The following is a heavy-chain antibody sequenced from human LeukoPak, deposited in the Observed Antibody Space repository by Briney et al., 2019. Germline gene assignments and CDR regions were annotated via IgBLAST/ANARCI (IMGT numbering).Heavy chain of an antibody. J-gene: IGHJ3*01. CDR1: GFTFSSYA. CDR3: AKYGYNGWNDAFDV. D-gene: IGHD4-17*01. CDR2: ISPSSDST. V-gene: IGHV3-23*01. Sequence: GGSLRLSCAASGFTFSSYAMSWVRQAPGKGLEWVSAISPSSDSTSYADSVKGRFIIFRDNSKNTVYMQMNSLRAEDTAVYYCAKYGYNGWNDAFDVWGHGTMVTVSS.